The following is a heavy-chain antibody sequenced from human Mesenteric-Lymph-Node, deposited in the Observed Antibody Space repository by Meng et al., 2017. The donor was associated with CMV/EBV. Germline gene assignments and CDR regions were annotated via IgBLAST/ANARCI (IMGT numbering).Heavy chain of an antibody. V-gene: IGHV3-43*01. D-gene: IGHD3-3*01. J-gene: IGHJ4*02. CDR3: ARIHYESWSGYYRDY. CDR1: GFTFDDYT. CDR2: ISWDGVST. Sequence: GESLKISCAASGFTFDDYTMHWVRQAPGKGLEWVSLISWDGVSTYYADSVKGRFTISRDNAKNSLYLQMNSLRAEDTAVYYCARIHYESWSGYYRDYWGQGTLVTVSS.